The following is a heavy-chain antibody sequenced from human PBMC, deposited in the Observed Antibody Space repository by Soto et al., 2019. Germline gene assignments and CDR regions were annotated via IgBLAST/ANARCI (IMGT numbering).Heavy chain of an antibody. V-gene: IGHV5-51*01. CDR2: IYPGDSDT. CDR3: ARLACSSTSCNHYYYYGMDV. J-gene: IGHJ6*02. CDR1: GYSFTSYW. D-gene: IGHD2-2*01. Sequence: PGESLKISCKGSGYSFTSYWIGWVRQIPGKGLEWMGIIYPGDSDTRYSPSFQGQVTISADKSISTAYLQWSSLKASDTAMYYCARLACSSTSCNHYYYYGMDVWGQGTTVTVSS.